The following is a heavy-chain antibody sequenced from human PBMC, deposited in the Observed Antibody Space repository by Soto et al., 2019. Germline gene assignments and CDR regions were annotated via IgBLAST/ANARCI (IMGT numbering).Heavy chain of an antibody. CDR1: GGSFSGYY. CDR3: ARKGPLGIVVVPAAMPRWFDP. J-gene: IGHJ5*02. Sequence: SETLSLTCAVYGGSFSGYYWSWIRQPPGKGLEWIGEINHSGSTNYNPSLKSRVTISVDTSKNQFSLKLSSVTAADTAVYYCARKGPLGIVVVPAAMPRWFDPWGQGTLGTV. CDR2: INHSGST. D-gene: IGHD2-2*03. V-gene: IGHV4-34*01.